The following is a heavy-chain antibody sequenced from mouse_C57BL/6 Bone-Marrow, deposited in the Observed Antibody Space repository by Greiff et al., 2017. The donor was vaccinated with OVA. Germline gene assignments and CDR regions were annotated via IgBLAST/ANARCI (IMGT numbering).Heavy chain of an antibody. CDR2: IDPEDGET. Sequence: EVQLQQSGAELVKPGASVKLSCTASGFNIKDYYMHWVKQRTEQGLEWIGRIDPEDGETKYAPQFQGKATITADTSSNTAYLQLSSLTSEDTAVYYCARDYGSSYGDYFDYWGQGTTLTVSS. CDR3: ARDYGSSYGDYFDY. D-gene: IGHD1-1*01. CDR1: GFNIKDYY. V-gene: IGHV14-2*01. J-gene: IGHJ2*01.